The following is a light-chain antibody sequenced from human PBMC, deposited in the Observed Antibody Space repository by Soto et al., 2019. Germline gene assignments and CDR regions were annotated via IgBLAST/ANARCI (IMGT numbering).Light chain of an antibody. CDR1: SSDVGGYNY. V-gene: IGLV2-14*01. J-gene: IGLJ2*01. Sequence: QSVLTQPASVSGSPGQWITISCTGTSSDVGGYNYLSWYQQHPGKAPKLMIYDVSNPPSGVSNRFSGSKSVNTASLTISGLQVEDEADYYCSSYTSSNTYVVFGGGTKLTVL. CDR2: DVS. CDR3: SSYTSSNTYVV.